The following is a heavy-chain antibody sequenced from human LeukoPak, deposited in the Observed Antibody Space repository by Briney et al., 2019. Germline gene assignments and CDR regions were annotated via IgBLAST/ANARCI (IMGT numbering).Heavy chain of an antibody. Sequence: GGSLRLSCAASGFTFSSYSMNWVRQAPGKGLEWVSYISSSSSTIYYADSVKGRFTISRDNAKNSLYLQMNSLRAEDTAVYYCACRRLRFSGWSTYDYWGQGTLVTVSS. V-gene: IGHV3-48*01. CDR3: ACRRLRFSGWSTYDY. CDR2: ISSSSSTI. D-gene: IGHD6-19*01. J-gene: IGHJ4*02. CDR1: GFTFSSYS.